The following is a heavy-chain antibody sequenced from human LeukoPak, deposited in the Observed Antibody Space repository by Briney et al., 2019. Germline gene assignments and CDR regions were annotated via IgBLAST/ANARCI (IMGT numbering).Heavy chain of an antibody. CDR2: ISWNSGGI. V-gene: IGHV3-9*03. CDR1: GFTFDDYA. J-gene: IGHJ3*02. CDR3: AKDLRWELLGGNAFDI. Sequence: GGSLRLSCAASGFTFDDYAMHWVRQAPGKGLEWVSGISWNSGGIGYADSVKGRFTISRDNAKNSLYLQMNSLRAEDMALYYCAKDLRWELLGGNAFDIWGQGTMVTVSS. D-gene: IGHD1-26*01.